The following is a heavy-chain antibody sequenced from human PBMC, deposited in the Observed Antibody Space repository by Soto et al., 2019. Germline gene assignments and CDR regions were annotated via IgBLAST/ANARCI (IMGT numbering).Heavy chain of an antibody. D-gene: IGHD5-12*01. CDR1: GYAFTGYY. CDR3: ARANSGDDDEFDY. Sequence: GASVKVSCKAPGYAFTGYYIHWVRQAPGQGLEWMGWVNPKNGDTDYAERFQGRVTMTRDTSITSAYLDLTRLRSDDTATYFCARANSGDDDEFDYWGQGTPVTVSS. J-gene: IGHJ4*02. V-gene: IGHV1-2*02. CDR2: VNPKNGDT.